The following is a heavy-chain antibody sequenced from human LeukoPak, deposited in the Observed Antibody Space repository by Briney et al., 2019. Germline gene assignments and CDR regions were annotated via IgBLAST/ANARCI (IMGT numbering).Heavy chain of an antibody. J-gene: IGHJ5*02. V-gene: IGHV3-21*01. CDR3: ARTVLRSLGEFSLRSWFDP. D-gene: IGHD3-16*01. CDR2: ISSSSSYI. CDR1: GFTFSSYS. Sequence: NPGGSLRLSCAASGFTFSSYSMNWVRQAPGKGLEWVSSISSSSSYIYYADSVKGRFTISRDNAKNSLYLQMNSLRAEDTAVYYCARTVLRSLGEFSLRSWFDPWGQGTLVIVSS.